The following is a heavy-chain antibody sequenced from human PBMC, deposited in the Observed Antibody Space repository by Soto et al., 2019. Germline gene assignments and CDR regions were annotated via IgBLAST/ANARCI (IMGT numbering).Heavy chain of an antibody. V-gene: IGHV1-18*01. CDR1: GYSFTSYG. Sequence: ASVKVSCKASGYSFTSYGISWVRQAPGQGLEWMGWISAYNGNTKNAQKLQGRVTMTTDASTSTAYMELRSLRSDDTAVYYCAKSSTTRMYYFDYWGQGTLVTVSS. CDR2: ISAYNGNT. CDR3: AKSSTTRMYYFDY. D-gene: IGHD1-1*01. J-gene: IGHJ4*02.